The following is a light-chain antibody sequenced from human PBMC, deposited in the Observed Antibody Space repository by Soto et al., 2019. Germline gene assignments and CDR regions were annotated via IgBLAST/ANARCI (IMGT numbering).Light chain of an antibody. CDR3: QQYNNWPPDRT. V-gene: IGKV3-15*01. CDR1: QSVGSN. J-gene: IGKJ1*01. Sequence: EIVMTQSPATLSVSPGERATLSCRASQSVGSNLAWYQQKPGQAPRLLIYGASTRATGIPARFSGSGSGTEFTLTISILQSEDFAIYFCQQYNNWPPDRTFGQGTKGEIK. CDR2: GAS.